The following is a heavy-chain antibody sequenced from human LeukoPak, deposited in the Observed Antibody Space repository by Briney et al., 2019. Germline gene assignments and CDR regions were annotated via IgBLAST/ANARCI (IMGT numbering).Heavy chain of an antibody. J-gene: IGHJ4*02. D-gene: IGHD5-18*01. CDR2: IRYDGSNK. CDR1: GFTYSRYR. V-gene: IGHV3-30*02. CDR3: AKTATPFFDY. Sequence: PGGPLSLFCGASGFTYSRYRMHCVRQATGGGVEWMPFIRYDGSNKYYASSEKGPFTICRDNSKNTLYLQMNSLRAEDTAVYYWAKTATPFFDYWGQGTLVTVSS.